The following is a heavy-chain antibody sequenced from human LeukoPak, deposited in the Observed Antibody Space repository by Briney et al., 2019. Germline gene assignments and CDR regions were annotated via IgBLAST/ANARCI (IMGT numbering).Heavy chain of an antibody. J-gene: IGHJ5*02. CDR1: GFTFSSYG. CDR2: IKNKTEGGTI. Sequence: PGGSLRLSCAASGFTFSSYGMSWVRQAPGKGLEWVGRIKNKTEGGTIDYAAPVKGRFTISIDDSKNTLYLQMNSLQTEDTAVYYCTTVLLRGVTYRGDWFDPWGQGTLVTVSS. D-gene: IGHD3-10*01. CDR3: TTVLLRGVTYRGDWFDP. V-gene: IGHV3-15*01.